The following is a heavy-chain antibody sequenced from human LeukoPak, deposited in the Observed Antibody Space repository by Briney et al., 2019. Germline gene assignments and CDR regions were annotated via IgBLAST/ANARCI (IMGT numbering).Heavy chain of an antibody. CDR1: GGSINSYY. V-gene: IGHV4-59*01. J-gene: IGHJ4*02. CDR2: IYYSGST. Sequence: SETLSITCTVSGGSINSYYWSWIRQPRGKGLEWIGYIYYSGSTNYNPSLKSRVTISVDTSKNQFSLKLSSVTAADTAVYYCARAEYPGYFDYWGQGTLVTVSS. CDR3: ARAEYPGYFDY. D-gene: IGHD6-6*01.